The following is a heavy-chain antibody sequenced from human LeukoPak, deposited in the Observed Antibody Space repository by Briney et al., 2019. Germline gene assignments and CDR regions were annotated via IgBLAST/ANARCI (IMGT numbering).Heavy chain of an antibody. CDR2: ISSSGSTM. CDR1: GFTFSDYY. J-gene: IGHJ6*03. Sequence: GGSLRLSCAASGFTFSDYYMSWIRQAPGKGLEWVSYISSSGSTMYYADSVKGRFTISRDNAKNSLYLQMNSLRAEDTAVYYCARDYYGSGSYYNSNYYYYYMDVWGKGTTVTVSS. D-gene: IGHD3-10*01. V-gene: IGHV3-11*04. CDR3: ARDYYGSGSYYNSNYYYYYMDV.